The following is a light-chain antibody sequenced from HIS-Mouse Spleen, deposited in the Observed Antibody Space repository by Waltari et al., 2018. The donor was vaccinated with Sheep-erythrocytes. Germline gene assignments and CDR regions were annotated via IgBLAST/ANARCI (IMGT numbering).Light chain of an antibody. CDR2: QDT. Sequence: SPELTHPPSVSVSPGQTASITCSGDKLGATYACWYQQKPGQSPVLVIYQDTKRPLGIPERFSGSNSGNTATLTISGTQAMDEADYYCQAWDSSIVVFGGGTKLTVL. V-gene: IGLV3-1*01. CDR3: QAWDSSIVV. J-gene: IGLJ2*01. CDR1: KLGATY.